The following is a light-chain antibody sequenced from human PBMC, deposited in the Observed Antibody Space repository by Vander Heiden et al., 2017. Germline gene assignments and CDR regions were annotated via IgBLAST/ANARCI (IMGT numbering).Light chain of an antibody. CDR2: SNK. V-gene: IGLV1-44*01. J-gene: IGLJ2*01. CDR3: AAWDDSLNGSVV. Sequence: GQRVTISCSGSSTDIGSNTVNWYQQPPGTAPKLIIYSNKKRPAGVPDRFSGSKSGTSASLAISGLQAEDEADYYCAAWDDSLNGSVVFGGGTKLTGL. CDR1: STDIGSNT.